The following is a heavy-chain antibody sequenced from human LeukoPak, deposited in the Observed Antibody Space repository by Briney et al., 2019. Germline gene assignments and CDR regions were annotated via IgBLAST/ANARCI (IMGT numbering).Heavy chain of an antibody. J-gene: IGHJ6*02. CDR3: ARTSYYYDMDV. CDR2: INSGGTT. Sequence: GESLKLSCAASGSNVTYNYMTWVRQAPGKGLEWVSLINSGGTTYYADSLKGRFTISRRNPNNTLFLQMNSVRPEDTAVYYCARTSYYYDMDVWGQGTTVTVSS. V-gene: IGHV3-53*04. CDR1: GSNVTYNY.